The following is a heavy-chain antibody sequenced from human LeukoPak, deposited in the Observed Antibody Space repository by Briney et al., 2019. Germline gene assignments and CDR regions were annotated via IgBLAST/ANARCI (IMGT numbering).Heavy chain of an antibody. CDR3: ARDQGG. D-gene: IGHD1-26*01. CDR1: GCTFSSYA. Sequence: PGRPLRLSCAASGCTFSSYAMHWVRQAPGKGLEWVAVISYDGSNKYYADSVKGRFTISRDNSKNTLYLQMNSLRAEDTAVYYCARDQGGWGQGTLVTVSS. V-gene: IGHV3-30-3*01. CDR2: ISYDGSNK. J-gene: IGHJ4*02.